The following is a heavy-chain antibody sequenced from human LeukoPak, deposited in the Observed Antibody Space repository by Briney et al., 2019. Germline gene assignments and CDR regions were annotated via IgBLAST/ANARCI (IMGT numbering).Heavy chain of an antibody. V-gene: IGHV3-23*01. CDR2: FSGSGDSI. CDR1: GFTFSSYA. CDR3: AKDRGSYYDGNFDY. Sequence: GGSLRLSCAASGFTFSSYAMSWVRQAPGKGLEWVSAFSGSGDSIYYADSVKGRFTISRDNSKNTLYLQMDSLRAEDTAVYYCAKDRGSYYDGNFDYWGQGTLVTVSS. J-gene: IGHJ4*02. D-gene: IGHD1-26*01.